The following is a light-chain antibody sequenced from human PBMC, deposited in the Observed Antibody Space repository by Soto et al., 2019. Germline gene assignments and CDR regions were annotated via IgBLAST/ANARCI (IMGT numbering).Light chain of an antibody. CDR3: CSLTTSHTYV. J-gene: IGLJ1*01. Sequence: QSALTQPASVSGSPGQSITISCTGTSSDVGAYKYVSWYQQHPGKAPKVMIYHVTYRPSGVSNRYSGSKSGNSASLTISGLQADDEADYYCCSLTTSHTYVFGSGTKVTVL. CDR1: SSDVGAYKY. CDR2: HVT. V-gene: IGLV2-14*03.